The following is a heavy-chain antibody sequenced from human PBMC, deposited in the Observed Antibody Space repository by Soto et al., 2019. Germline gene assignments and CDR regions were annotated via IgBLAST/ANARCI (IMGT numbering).Heavy chain of an antibody. Sequence: ASVKVSCKASGYTFTGYYMHWVRQAPGQGLEWMGWINPNSGGTNYAQKFQGRVTMTRDTSISTAYMELSRLRSDDTAVYYCARGSRYNPRHPFDYCGQGPLVTVSS. CDR3: ARGSRYNPRHPFDY. D-gene: IGHD1-20*01. CDR1: GYTFTGYY. CDR2: INPNSGGT. V-gene: IGHV1-2*02. J-gene: IGHJ4*02.